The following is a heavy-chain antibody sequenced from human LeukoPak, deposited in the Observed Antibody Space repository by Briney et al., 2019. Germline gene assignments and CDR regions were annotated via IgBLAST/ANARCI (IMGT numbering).Heavy chain of an antibody. D-gene: IGHD3-10*01. J-gene: IGHJ3*02. CDR1: GFTFSSYG. CDR2: ISYDGSNK. V-gene: IGHV3-30*03. CDR3: VSTWFGELWFAFDI. Sequence: GGSLRLSCAASGFTFSSYGMHWVRRAPGKGLEWVAVISYDGSNKYYADSVKGRFTISRDNSKNTLYLQMNSLRAGDTAVYYCVSTWFGELWFAFDIWGQGTMVTVSS.